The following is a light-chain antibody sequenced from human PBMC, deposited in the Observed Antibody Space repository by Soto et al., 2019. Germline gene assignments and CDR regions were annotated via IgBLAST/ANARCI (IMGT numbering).Light chain of an antibody. CDR2: KAS. CDR1: QSISAW. CDR3: QQYETYSWT. Sequence: DIQMTQSPSTLSASVGDSVSINCRASQSISAWLAWYQQKPGKAPRLLIYKASTLEIGVPSRFSGSGSGTEFTLTISSLQPADFATYYCQQYETYSWTFGQGTKVDIK. V-gene: IGKV1-5*03. J-gene: IGKJ1*01.